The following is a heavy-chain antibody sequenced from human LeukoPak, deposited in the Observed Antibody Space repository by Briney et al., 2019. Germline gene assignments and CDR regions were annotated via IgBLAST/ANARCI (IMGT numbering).Heavy chain of an antibody. CDR1: GGSFSGYY. D-gene: IGHD6-6*01. CDR2: INHSGST. J-gene: IGHJ4*02. CDR3: ARDSSSGTDY. Sequence: SSETLSLTCAVYGGSFSGYYWSWIRQPPGKGLEWIGEINHSGSTNYNPSLKSRVTISVDTSKNQFSLKLSSVTAADTAVYYCARDSSSGTDYWGQGTLVTVSS. V-gene: IGHV4-34*01.